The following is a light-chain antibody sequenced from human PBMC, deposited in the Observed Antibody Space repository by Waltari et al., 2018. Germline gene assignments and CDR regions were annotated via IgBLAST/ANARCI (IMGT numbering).Light chain of an antibody. CDR3: MQGTHWPWT. V-gene: IGKV2-30*02. Sequence: VVMTQSPLSLPVTLGQPASISCRSSQSLVHSDGKTYLNWFHQRPGQSPRRLIYKVSNRDSGVPDRFRGSGSGTDFTLKISRVEAEDVGVYYCMQGTHWPWTFGQGTKVEIK. CDR2: KVS. J-gene: IGKJ1*01. CDR1: QSLVHSDGKTY.